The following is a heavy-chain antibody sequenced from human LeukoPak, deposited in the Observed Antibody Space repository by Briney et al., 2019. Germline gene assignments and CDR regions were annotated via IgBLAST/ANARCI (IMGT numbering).Heavy chain of an antibody. J-gene: IGHJ4*02. V-gene: IGHV4-34*01. CDR2: INHSGST. Sequence: SETLSLTCAVYGGSFSGYYWSWIRQSPGKGLEWIGEINHSGSTNYNPSLKSRVTISVDTSKNQFSLKLSSVTAADTAVYYCARGKGAYWGQGTLVTVSS. D-gene: IGHD3-16*01. CDR3: ARGKGAY. CDR1: GGSFSGYY.